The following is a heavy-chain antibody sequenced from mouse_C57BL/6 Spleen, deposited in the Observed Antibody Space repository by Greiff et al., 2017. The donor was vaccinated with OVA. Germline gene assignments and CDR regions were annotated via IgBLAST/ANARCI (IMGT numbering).Heavy chain of an antibody. J-gene: IGHJ1*03. V-gene: IGHV1-15*01. Sequence: VKLVESGAELVRPGASVTLSCKASGYTFTDYEMHWVKQTPVHGLEWIGAIDPETGGTAYNQKFKGKAILTADKSSSTAYMELRSLTSEDSAVYYCTRSADYYGSSYGYFDVWGTGTTVTVSS. CDR3: TRSADYYGSSYGYFDV. CDR2: IDPETGGT. D-gene: IGHD1-1*01. CDR1: GYTFTDYE.